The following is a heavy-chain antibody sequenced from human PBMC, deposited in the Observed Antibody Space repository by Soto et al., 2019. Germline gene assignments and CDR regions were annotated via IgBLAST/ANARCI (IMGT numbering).Heavy chain of an antibody. D-gene: IGHD3-22*01. V-gene: IGHV1-69*01. CDR1: GGTFSTYT. Sequence: QVQLVQSGAEVKKPGSSVKVSCKASGGTFSTYTITWGRQAPGQGLEWMGGIIPIFGTANYPQKFQGRVTITADESTSTGYMEMSSLRSEDTAVYYCARSQDSSGYWNNCFDPWGQGTLVTVSS. CDR2: IIPIFGTA. J-gene: IGHJ5*02. CDR3: ARSQDSSGYWNNCFDP.